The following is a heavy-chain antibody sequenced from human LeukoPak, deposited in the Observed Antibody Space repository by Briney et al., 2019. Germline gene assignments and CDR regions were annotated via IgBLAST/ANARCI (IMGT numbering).Heavy chain of an antibody. V-gene: IGHV3-30*02. Sequence: GGSLRLSCAASGFTSSSYGMHWVRQAPGKGLEWVAFIRYDGSNKYYADSVKGRFTISRDNSKNTLYLQMNSLRAEDTAVYYCARDLTTGAPDYFDYWGQGTLVTVSS. D-gene: IGHD1-1*01. J-gene: IGHJ4*02. CDR1: GFTSSSYG. CDR2: IRYDGSNK. CDR3: ARDLTTGAPDYFDY.